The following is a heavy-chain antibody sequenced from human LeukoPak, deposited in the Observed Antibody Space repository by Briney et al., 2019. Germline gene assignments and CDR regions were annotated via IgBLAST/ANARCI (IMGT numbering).Heavy chain of an antibody. D-gene: IGHD6-19*01. CDR1: GGSITTNAYY. CDR2: IYYNGAT. J-gene: IGHJ2*01. Sequence: SQTLSLTCTVSGGSITTNAYYWIWIPPHPGQGLEWIAYIYYNGATYYNPSLKSRGTLSIGTSKNQFSLRLTSMTAADTAVYYCARGIAVAGYAECFDLWGRGTLVTVSS. V-gene: IGHV4-31*03. CDR3: ARGIAVAGYAECFDL.